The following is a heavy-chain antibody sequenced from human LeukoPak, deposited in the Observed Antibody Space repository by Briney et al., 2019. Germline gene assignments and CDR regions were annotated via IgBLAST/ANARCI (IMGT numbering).Heavy chain of an antibody. CDR1: GYTFTGYY. Sequence: ASVKVSCKASGYTFTGYYMHWVRQAPGQGLEWMGWINPNSGGTNCAQKFQGRVTMTRDTSINTAYMELSSLRFDDTAVYYCARARIVGATTGAFDIWGQGTMVTVSS. V-gene: IGHV1-2*02. D-gene: IGHD1-26*01. J-gene: IGHJ3*02. CDR3: ARARIVGATTGAFDI. CDR2: INPNSGGT.